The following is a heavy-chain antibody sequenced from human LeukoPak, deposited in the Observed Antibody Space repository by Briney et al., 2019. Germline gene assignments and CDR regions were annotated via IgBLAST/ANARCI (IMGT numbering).Heavy chain of an antibody. Sequence: ASVKVSCKASGYTFTSYGISWVRQAPGQGLEWMGWISAYNGNTNYAQKFQGRVTMTRDTSISTAYMELSRLRSDDTAVYYCARGGYFDWSNFDYWGQGTLVTVSS. J-gene: IGHJ4*02. CDR3: ARGGYFDWSNFDY. D-gene: IGHD3-9*01. V-gene: IGHV1-18*01. CDR1: GYTFTSYG. CDR2: ISAYNGNT.